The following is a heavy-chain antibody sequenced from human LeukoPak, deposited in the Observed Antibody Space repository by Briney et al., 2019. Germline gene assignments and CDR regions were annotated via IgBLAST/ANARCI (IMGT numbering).Heavy chain of an antibody. D-gene: IGHD6-13*01. J-gene: IGHJ4*02. CDR1: GFTFSSYA. V-gene: IGHV3-23*01. Sequence: PGGSLRLSCAASGFTFSSYAMSWVRQAPGKGLERVSGISGSGDNTYYADSVKGRFTISRDNSKNTLYLQMNSLRAEDTAVYYCARVESWSGIAAALDYWGQGTLVTVSS. CDR3: ARVESWSGIAAALDY. CDR2: ISGSGDNT.